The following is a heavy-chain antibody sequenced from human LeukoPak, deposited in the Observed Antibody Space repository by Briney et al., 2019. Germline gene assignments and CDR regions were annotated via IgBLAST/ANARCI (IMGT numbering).Heavy chain of an antibody. CDR3: ARIEGSTTTDDAFDI. D-gene: IGHD2-2*01. CDR1: GGTFSSYA. V-gene: IGHV1-69*05. Sequence: SVKVSCKASGGTFSSYAISWVRQAPGQGLEWMGGIIPIFGTANYAQKFQGRVTITTDESTSTAYMELSSLRSEDTAVYYCARIEGSTTTDDAFDIWGQGTMVTVSS. CDR2: IIPIFGTA. J-gene: IGHJ3*02.